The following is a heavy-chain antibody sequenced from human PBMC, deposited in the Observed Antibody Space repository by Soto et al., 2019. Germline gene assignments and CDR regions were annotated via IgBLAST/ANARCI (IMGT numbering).Heavy chain of an antibody. CDR3: TKVSGTYYYYYGMDV. D-gene: IGHD1-1*01. Sequence: EVQLVESGGGLVQPGRSLRLSCAASGFTFDEYAMHWVRQAPGKGLEWVSGISWNSGTIGYADSVKGRFTISRDNAKNSLYLEMNSLRAEDTAFYYCTKVSGTYYYYYGMDVWGQGTTVTVSS. CDR1: GFTFDEYA. V-gene: IGHV3-9*01. CDR2: ISWNSGTI. J-gene: IGHJ6*02.